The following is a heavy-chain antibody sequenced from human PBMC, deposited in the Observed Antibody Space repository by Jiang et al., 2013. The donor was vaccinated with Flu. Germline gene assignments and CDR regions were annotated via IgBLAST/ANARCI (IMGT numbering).Heavy chain of an antibody. Sequence: PGESLRISCKGSGYSFTSYWISWVRQMPGKGLEWMGRIDPSDSYTNYSPSFQGHVTISADKSISTAYLQWSSLKASDTAMYYCARHGVYYDSSGYLPFDYWGQGTLVTVSS. CDR2: IDPSDSYT. CDR3: ARHGVYYDSSGYLPFDY. J-gene: IGHJ4*02. D-gene: IGHD3-22*01. V-gene: IGHV5-10-1*01. CDR1: GYSFTSYW.